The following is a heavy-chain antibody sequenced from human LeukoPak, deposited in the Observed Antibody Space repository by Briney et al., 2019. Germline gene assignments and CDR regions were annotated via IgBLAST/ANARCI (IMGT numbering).Heavy chain of an antibody. D-gene: IGHD5-18*01. J-gene: IGHJ6*03. Sequence: PSETLSLTSAVYGGSFSDYSGTWFRQPPGKGLEWIGEINQMGGTNPNPSLRSRVSMSVDTSKNQISLKVNSVTAADTGVYYCARVGYRFSINDWSRTGLGAYPTKYYYYMDVWGKGTTVTVSS. CDR3: ARVGYRFSINDWSRTGLGAYPTKYYYYMDV. CDR2: INQMGGT. CDR1: GGSFSDYS. V-gene: IGHV4-34*01.